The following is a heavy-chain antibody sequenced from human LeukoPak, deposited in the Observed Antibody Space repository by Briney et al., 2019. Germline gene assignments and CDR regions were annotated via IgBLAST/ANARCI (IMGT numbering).Heavy chain of an antibody. J-gene: IGHJ4*02. CDR2: INPNSGDT. CDR1: GYTFTGYY. V-gene: IGHV1-2*02. Sequence: ASVKVSCKASGYTFTGYYMHWVRQAPGQGLEWMGWINPNSGDTNSAQKFQGRVTMTRDTSISTAYMELSRLRSDDTAVYYCAREPKYYYDSSGYSHFDYWGQGTLVTVSS. D-gene: IGHD3-22*01. CDR3: AREPKYYYDSSGYSHFDY.